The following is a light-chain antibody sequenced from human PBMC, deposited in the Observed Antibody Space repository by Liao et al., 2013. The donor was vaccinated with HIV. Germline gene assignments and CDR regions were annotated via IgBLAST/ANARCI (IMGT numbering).Light chain of an antibody. V-gene: IGLV3-21*01. J-gene: IGLJ1*01. CDR1: NIGSKS. Sequence: SYVLTQPPSVSVAPGKTARITCGGKNIGSKSVHWYQQKPGQAPVMVISHDSERPSGIPERFSGSNSGNTAALTISRVEVGDEADYYCQVWDSRSDHRYVFGTGTKVTVL. CDR2: HDS. CDR3: QVWDSRSDHRYV.